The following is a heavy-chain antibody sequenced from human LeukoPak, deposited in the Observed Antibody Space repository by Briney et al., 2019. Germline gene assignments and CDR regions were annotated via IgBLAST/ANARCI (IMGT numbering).Heavy chain of an antibody. Sequence: SETLSLTCAVSGGSISSSYWWSWVRQPPGKGLEWIGEMYHSGRTNYNPPLKTRVTISVDKSKNQFSLKLSSLTAADTAVYYCASRAYYDFWSGSNWFDPWGQGTLVTVS. CDR1: GGSISSSYW. V-gene: IGHV4-4*02. CDR2: MYHSGRT. J-gene: IGHJ5*02. D-gene: IGHD3-3*01. CDR3: ASRAYYDFWSGSNWFDP.